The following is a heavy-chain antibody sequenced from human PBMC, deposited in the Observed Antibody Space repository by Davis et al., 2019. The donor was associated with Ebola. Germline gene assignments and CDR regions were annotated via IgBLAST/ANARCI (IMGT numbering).Heavy chain of an antibody. J-gene: IGHJ4*02. CDR3: ATLGYSYGNSFDH. V-gene: IGHV4-39*07. CDR2: IYHSGST. Sequence: MPSETLSLTCTVSGGSISSGDYFWSWVRQPPGKGLEWIGEIYHSGSTNYNPSLKSRVTVSADTSKNQFSLSLSSVTAADTAVYYCATLGYSYGNSFDHWGQGILVTVSS. CDR1: GGSISSGDYF. D-gene: IGHD5-18*01.